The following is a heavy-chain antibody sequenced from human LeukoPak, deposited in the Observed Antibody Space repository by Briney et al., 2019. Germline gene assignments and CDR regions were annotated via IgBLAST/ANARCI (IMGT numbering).Heavy chain of an antibody. CDR2: IWYDGSNK. V-gene: IGHV3-33*01. J-gene: IGHJ6*02. CDR1: GFTFSSYG. D-gene: IGHD5-12*01. Sequence: GRSLRLSCAASGFTFSSYGMHWVRQAPGKGLEWVAVIWYDGSNKYYADSVKGRFTISRDNSKNTLYLQMNSLRAEDTAVYYWAREYLDYNVDIVAIGYYGMDVWGQGTTVTVSS. CDR3: AREYLDYNVDIVAIGYYGMDV.